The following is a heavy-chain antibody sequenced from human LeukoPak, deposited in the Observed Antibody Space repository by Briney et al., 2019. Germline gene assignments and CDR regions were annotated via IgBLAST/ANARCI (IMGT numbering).Heavy chain of an antibody. CDR3: ARDCSYGTLDY. CDR2: ISSSGSTI. CDR1: GFTFSDYY. J-gene: IGHJ4*02. V-gene: IGHV3-11*04. Sequence: GGSLRLSCAASGFTFSDYYMSWIRQAPGKGLEWVSYISSSGSTIYYADSVKGRFTISRDNAKNTLYLQMNSLRAEDTAVYYCARDCSYGTLDYWGQGTLVTVSS. D-gene: IGHD5-18*01.